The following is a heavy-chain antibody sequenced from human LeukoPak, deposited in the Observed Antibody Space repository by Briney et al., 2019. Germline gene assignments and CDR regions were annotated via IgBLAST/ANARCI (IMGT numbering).Heavy chain of an antibody. J-gene: IGHJ4*02. CDR1: GYSFTDYY. D-gene: IGHD4/OR15-4a*01. V-gene: IGHV1-2*02. CDR3: ARLSGDYAY. Sequence: ASVKVSCKASGYSFTDYYMHWVRQAPGQGLEWMGWINPKSGGTNYAQKFQGRVTTTSDTSISTAYMEFSSPTSDDTATYYCARLSGDYAYWGQGTLVTVSS. CDR2: INPKSGGT.